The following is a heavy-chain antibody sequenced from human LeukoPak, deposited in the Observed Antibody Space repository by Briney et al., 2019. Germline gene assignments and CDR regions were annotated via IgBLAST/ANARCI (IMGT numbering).Heavy chain of an antibody. CDR1: GFTFSSYG. D-gene: IGHD2/OR15-2a*01. CDR3: ARDAILYGKTKGRYFDY. J-gene: IGHJ4*02. Sequence: GRSLRLSCAASGFTFSSYGMHWVRQAPGKGLEWVADIRYDGSNKDYADSVKGRFTISRDNSKNTLYLQMNSLRAEDTAVYYCARDAILYGKTKGRYFDYWGQGTLVTVSS. CDR2: IRYDGSNK. V-gene: IGHV3-33*01.